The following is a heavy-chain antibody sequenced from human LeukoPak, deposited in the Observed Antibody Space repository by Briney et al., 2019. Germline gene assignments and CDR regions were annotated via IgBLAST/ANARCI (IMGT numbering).Heavy chain of an antibody. CDR1: GFTFSSFF. Sequence: PGGSLRLSCAASGFTFSSFFMNWVRQAPGKELEWVSSLSTSGSYKYYADSVKGRFTIPRDNAKNSLYLQMHSLRAEDTAVYYCARDLESYNSGGYYLRYWGQGALVTVSP. J-gene: IGHJ4*02. CDR2: LSTSGSYK. D-gene: IGHD3-22*01. CDR3: ARDLESYNSGGYYLRY. V-gene: IGHV3-21*01.